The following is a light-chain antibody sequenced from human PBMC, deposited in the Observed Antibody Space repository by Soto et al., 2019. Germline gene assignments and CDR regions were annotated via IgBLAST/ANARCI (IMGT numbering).Light chain of an antibody. CDR3: QQYDNLPLT. V-gene: IGKV1-12*01. CDR2: SAS. J-gene: IGKJ4*01. CDR1: QGINKW. Sequence: DIQMTQSPSSVSASVGDRVTISCRASQGINKWLAWYQQKPGTAPKLLIYSASSLQSGVPSRFSGSGSGTDFTFTISSLQPEDIATYYCQQYDNLPLTFGGGTKVDIK.